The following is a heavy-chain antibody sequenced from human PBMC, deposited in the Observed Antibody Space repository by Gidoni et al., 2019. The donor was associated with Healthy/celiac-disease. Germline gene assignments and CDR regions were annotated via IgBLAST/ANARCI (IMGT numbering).Heavy chain of an antibody. CDR3: ARDLITFGGVIL. J-gene: IGHJ4*02. Sequence: QVQLQESGPGLVKPSQTLSLTATVPGGPLSRGGYYWRWIRQHPGKGLEWIGYIYYSGSTYYNPSLKSRVTISVDTSKNQFSLKLSSVTAADTAVYYCARDLITFGGVILWGQGTLVTVSS. D-gene: IGHD3-16*02. CDR2: IYYSGST. CDR1: GGPLSRGGYY. V-gene: IGHV4-31*03.